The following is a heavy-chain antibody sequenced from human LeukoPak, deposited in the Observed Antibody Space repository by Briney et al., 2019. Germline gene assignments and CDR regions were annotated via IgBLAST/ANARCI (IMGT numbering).Heavy chain of an antibody. CDR3: ARRSNVGAIPFDY. CDR2: INPSGGST. D-gene: IGHD1-26*01. V-gene: IGHV1-46*01. Sequence: ASVKVSCTASGYTFTSYYMHWVRQAPGQGLEWMGIINPSGGSTSYAQKFQGRVTMTRDMSTSTVYMELSSLRSEDTAVYYCARRSNVGAIPFDYWGQGTLVTVSS. J-gene: IGHJ4*02. CDR1: GYTFTSYY.